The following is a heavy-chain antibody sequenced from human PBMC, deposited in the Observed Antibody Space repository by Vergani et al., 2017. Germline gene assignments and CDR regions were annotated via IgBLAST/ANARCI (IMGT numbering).Heavy chain of an antibody. CDR3: AKQYFVSGNYLFDY. CDR1: GFSFRGHG. D-gene: IGHD3-10*01. CDR2: ISYDGDRR. V-gene: IGHV3-30*18. Sequence: QVHLVESGGGVVQPGRSLTLSCVASGFSFRGHGMHWVRQAPGKGLEWVAMISYDGDRRDYGDFAKGRFTISRDSTKTVYLQMNNLRTEDTAIYYLAKQYFVSGNYLFDYWGQGTLVTVSS. J-gene: IGHJ4*02.